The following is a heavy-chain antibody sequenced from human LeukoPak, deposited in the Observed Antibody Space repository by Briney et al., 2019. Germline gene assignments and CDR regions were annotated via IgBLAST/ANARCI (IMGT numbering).Heavy chain of an antibody. J-gene: IGHJ4*02. CDR2: ISDSSGST. D-gene: IGHD4-23*01. CDR1: GFTFSSYA. V-gene: IGHV3-23*01. CDR3: AKDQYSRRPVTHDF. Sequence: PGGSLRLSCAASGFTFSSYAMSWVRQAPGKGLEWVSGISDSSGSTYFGDSVKGRFTISRDNSKNMLYLQMNSLRAEDTAFYYCAKDQYSRRPVTHDFWGQGTLVTVSS.